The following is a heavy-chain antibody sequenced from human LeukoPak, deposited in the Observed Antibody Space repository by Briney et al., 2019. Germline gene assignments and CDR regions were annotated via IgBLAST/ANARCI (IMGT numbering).Heavy chain of an antibody. CDR1: GYTFTSYG. J-gene: IGHJ5*02. D-gene: IGHD2-2*01. CDR2: ISAYNGNT. CDR3: ARASYCSSTSCYFTKYNWFDP. V-gene: IGHV1-18*01. Sequence: SVKVSCKASGYTFTSYGISWVRQAPGQGLEWMGWISAYNGNTNYAQKLQGRVTMTTDTSTSTAYMELRSLRSDDTAVYYCARASYCSSTSCYFTKYNWFDPWGQGTLVTVSS.